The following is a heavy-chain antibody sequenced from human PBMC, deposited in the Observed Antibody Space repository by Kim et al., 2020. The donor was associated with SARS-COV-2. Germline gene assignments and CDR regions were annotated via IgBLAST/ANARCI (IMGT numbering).Heavy chain of an antibody. CDR1: GGSISSGSYY. D-gene: IGHD6-19*01. CDR3: ARSRQWLDNWFDP. J-gene: IGHJ5*02. CDR2: IYTSGST. Sequence: SETLSLTCTVSGGSISSGSYYWSWIRQPAGKGLEWIGRIYTSGSTNYNPSLKSRVTISVDTSKNQFSLKLSSVTAADTAVYYCARSRQWLDNWFDPWGQGTLVTVSS. V-gene: IGHV4-61*02.